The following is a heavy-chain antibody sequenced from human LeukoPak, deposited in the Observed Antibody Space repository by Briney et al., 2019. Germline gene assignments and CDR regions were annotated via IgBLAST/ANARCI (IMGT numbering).Heavy chain of an antibody. CDR2: INHSGST. J-gene: IGHJ5*02. CDR3: ARGRAVTTRLVWFDP. CDR1: GGSFSGYY. V-gene: IGHV4-34*01. D-gene: IGHD4-17*01. Sequence: SETLSLTCAVYGGSFSGYYWSWIRQPPGKGLEWIGEINHSGSTNYNPSLKSRVTISVDTSKNQFSLKLSSVTAADTAVYYCARGRAVTTRLVWFDPWGQGTLVTVSS.